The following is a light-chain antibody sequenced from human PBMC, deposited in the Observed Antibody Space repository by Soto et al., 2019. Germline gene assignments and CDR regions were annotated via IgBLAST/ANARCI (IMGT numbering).Light chain of an antibody. CDR1: QSISSC. CDR3: QQRSNWPPIT. CDR2: DAS. Sequence: LTQSPATLSLSPGEGVTLSCRASQSISSCLAWYQQKPGQASRLLIYDASNRATGIPARFSGSGSGTDFTLTISRLEPEDAAVHYCQQRSNWPPITLGQGTRLEI. J-gene: IGKJ5*01. V-gene: IGKV3-11*01.